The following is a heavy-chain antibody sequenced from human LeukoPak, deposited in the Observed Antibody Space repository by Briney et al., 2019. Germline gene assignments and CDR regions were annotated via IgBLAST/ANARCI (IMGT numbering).Heavy chain of an antibody. D-gene: IGHD3-10*01. Sequence: GGSLRLSCAASGFTFSSYAMSWVRQAPGKGLEWVSAISGSGGSTYYADSVKGRFTISRDNSKNTLYLQMNSLGAEDTAVYYCAKNKAVTMVRGVMYYFDYWGQGTLVTVSS. CDR2: ISGSGGST. J-gene: IGHJ4*02. V-gene: IGHV3-23*01. CDR3: AKNKAVTMVRGVMYYFDY. CDR1: GFTFSSYA.